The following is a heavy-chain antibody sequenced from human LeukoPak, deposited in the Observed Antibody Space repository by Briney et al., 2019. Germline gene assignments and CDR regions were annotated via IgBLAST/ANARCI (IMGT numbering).Heavy chain of an antibody. V-gene: IGHV3-53*01. CDR1: GFTFSSYA. CDR2: IYNNGNT. Sequence: GAPLRLSCAVSGFTFSSYAMSWVRQAPGKGLEWVSVIYNNGNTHYADSVKGRFTISRDNSKNTLYLQMNSLRAEDTAVYYCARVGGDQVGYWGQGTLVTVSS. J-gene: IGHJ4*02. D-gene: IGHD4-17*01. CDR3: ARVGGDQVGY.